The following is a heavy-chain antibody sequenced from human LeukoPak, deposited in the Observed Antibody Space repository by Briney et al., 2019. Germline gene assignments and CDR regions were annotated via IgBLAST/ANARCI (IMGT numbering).Heavy chain of an antibody. CDR1: GGSISSYY. Sequence: SETLSLTCTVSGGSISSYYWSWIRQPPGKGLEWIGYIYYSGSTNHNPSLKSRVTISVDTSKNQFSLKLSSVTAADTAVYYCARVLRSSTSCRRYYYYYMDVWGKGTTVTVSS. CDR3: ARVLRSSTSCRRYYYYYMDV. CDR2: IYYSGST. J-gene: IGHJ6*03. V-gene: IGHV4-59*01. D-gene: IGHD2-2*01.